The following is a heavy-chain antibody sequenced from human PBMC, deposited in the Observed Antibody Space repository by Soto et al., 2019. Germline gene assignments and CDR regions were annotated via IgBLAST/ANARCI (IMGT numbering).Heavy chain of an antibody. CDR3: ARDRRLDY. J-gene: IGHJ4*02. CDR2: ISYDGSNK. V-gene: IGHV3-30-3*01. CDR1: GFTFSSYA. Sequence: PGGSLRLSCAASGFTFSSYAMRWVRQAPGKGLEWVAVISYDGSNKYYADSVKGRFTISRDNSKNTLYLQMNSLRAEDTAVYYCARDRRLDYWGQGTLVTVSS.